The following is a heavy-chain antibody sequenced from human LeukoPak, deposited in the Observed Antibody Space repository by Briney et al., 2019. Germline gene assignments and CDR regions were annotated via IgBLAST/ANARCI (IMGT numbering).Heavy chain of an antibody. D-gene: IGHD6-19*01. Sequence: GGSLRLSCAASGFTFSSHAMNWVRLAPGKGLEWVSVISSGGGTTYYSDSVKGRFIISRDNSKNMLYLQMNSLRVDDTALYYCAKAGIAVPATPEYCGQGTQVTVSS. V-gene: IGHV3-23*01. CDR1: GFTFSSHA. J-gene: IGHJ4*02. CDR2: ISSGGGTT. CDR3: AKAGIAVPATPEY.